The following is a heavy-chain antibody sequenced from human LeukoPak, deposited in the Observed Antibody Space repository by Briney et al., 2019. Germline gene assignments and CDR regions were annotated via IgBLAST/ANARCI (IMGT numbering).Heavy chain of an antibody. CDR3: ARDLSYSGSYPEDY. CDR1: GGTFSSYA. J-gene: IGHJ4*02. Sequence: ASVKVSCKASGGTFSSYAISWVRQAPGQGLEWMGRTIPIFGIANYAQKFQGRVTVTADKSTSTAYMELSSLRSEDTAVYYCARDLSYSGSYPEDYWGQGTLVTVSS. D-gene: IGHD1-26*01. V-gene: IGHV1-69*04. CDR2: TIPIFGIA.